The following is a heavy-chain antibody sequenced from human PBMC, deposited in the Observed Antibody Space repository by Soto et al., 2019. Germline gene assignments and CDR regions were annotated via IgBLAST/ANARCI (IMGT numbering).Heavy chain of an antibody. Sequence: GGSLRLSCVASGFSFSSYAMTWVRQAPGKGLEWVSSISGSGADTYYADSVKGRFTISRDNSKNTLYLHMNSLRAEDSAVHYCAKSFYYEGSGYSSYFDYWGQGALVTVSS. CDR2: ISGSGADT. CDR3: AKSFYYEGSGYSSYFDY. CDR1: GFSFSSYA. J-gene: IGHJ4*02. V-gene: IGHV3-23*01. D-gene: IGHD3-22*01.